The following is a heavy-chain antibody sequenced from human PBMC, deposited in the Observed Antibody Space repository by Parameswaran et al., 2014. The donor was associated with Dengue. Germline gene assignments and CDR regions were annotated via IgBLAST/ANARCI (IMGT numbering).Heavy chain of an antibody. J-gene: IGHJ6*02. CDR2: IIPIFGTA. V-gene: IGHV1-69*01. D-gene: IGHD2-2*01. Sequence: SWVRQAPGQGLEWMGGIIPIFGTANYAQKFQGRVTITADESTGTAYMELSSLRSEDTAVYYCARGYCSSTSCYGFGYYYGMDVWGQGTTVTVS. CDR3: ARGYCSSTSCYGFGYYYGMDV.